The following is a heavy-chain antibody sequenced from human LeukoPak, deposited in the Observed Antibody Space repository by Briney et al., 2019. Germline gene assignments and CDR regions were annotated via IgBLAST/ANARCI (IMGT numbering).Heavy chain of an antibody. CDR2: INHSGST. CDR3: ARGQVGRYQLPYNWFDP. V-gene: IGHV4-34*01. J-gene: IGHJ5*02. Sequence: PSETLSLTCAVYGGSFSGYYWSWIRQPPGKGLEWIGEINHSGSTNYNPSLKSRVTISVDTSKNQFSLKLSSVTAADTAVYYCARGQVGRYQLPYNWFDPWGQGTLVTVSS. D-gene: IGHD2-2*01. CDR1: GGSFSGYY.